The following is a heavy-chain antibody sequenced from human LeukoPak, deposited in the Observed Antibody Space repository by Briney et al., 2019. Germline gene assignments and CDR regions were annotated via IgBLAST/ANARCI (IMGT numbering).Heavy chain of an antibody. Sequence: QPGGSLRLSCAASGFTFSSYAMHWVRQAPGKGLEWVAVISYDGSNKYYADSVKGRFTISRDNSRNTLYVQMKSLRAEDTAVYYCARVRYDYVWGSYRYNPPDYWGQGTLVTVSS. CDR1: GFTFSSYA. D-gene: IGHD3-16*02. V-gene: IGHV3-30*04. J-gene: IGHJ4*02. CDR3: ARVRYDYVWGSYRYNPPDY. CDR2: ISYDGSNK.